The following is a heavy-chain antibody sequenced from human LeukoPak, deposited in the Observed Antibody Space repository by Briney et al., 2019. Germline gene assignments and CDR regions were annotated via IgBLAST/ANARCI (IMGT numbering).Heavy chain of an antibody. CDR3: ARDSGVAAAGPGGY. D-gene: IGHD6-13*01. J-gene: IGHJ4*02. CDR1: GFTFTSYW. CDR2: IKQDGSEK. Sequence: GGSLRLSCAASGFTFTSYWMTWVRQAPGRGLEWVANIKQDGSEKYYVDSVKGRFTISRDNAKNSLYLQMNSLRAEDTAVYYCARDSGVAAAGPGGYWGQGTLVTVSS. V-gene: IGHV3-7*01.